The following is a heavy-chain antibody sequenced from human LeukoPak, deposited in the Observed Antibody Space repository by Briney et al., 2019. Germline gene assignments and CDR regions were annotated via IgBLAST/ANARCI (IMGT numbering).Heavy chain of an antibody. CDR1: GFTCSTYA. Sequence: GGALRLSCAASGFTCSTYAMNGVRKAPGKGLEWLSGISGNGGSTSHADSLKGRFNISRDNSKNTLYLEMNRLRVDDTAVYFCARAKKGTPLPISYYYYAMDVWGQGTTVTVSS. D-gene: IGHD1/OR15-1a*01. V-gene: IGHV3-23*01. CDR2: ISGNGGST. J-gene: IGHJ6*02. CDR3: ARAKKGTPLPISYYYYAMDV.